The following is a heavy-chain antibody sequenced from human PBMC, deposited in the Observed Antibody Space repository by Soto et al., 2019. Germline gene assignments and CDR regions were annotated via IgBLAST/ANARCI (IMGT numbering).Heavy chain of an antibody. CDR2: IYTDGSRA. CDR3: ARGARNYYYCDY. Sequence: EVQLVESGGGLVQPGGSLRLSCAASGFTFSSYWMHWVRQVPGKGLVWVSRIYTDGSRADYADSVKGRFTISRDNAKNTVYLQVNSLGAEDTAVYYCARGARNYYYCDYWGQGTLVTVSS. CDR1: GFTFSSYW. J-gene: IGHJ4*02. V-gene: IGHV3-74*01. D-gene: IGHD1-7*01.